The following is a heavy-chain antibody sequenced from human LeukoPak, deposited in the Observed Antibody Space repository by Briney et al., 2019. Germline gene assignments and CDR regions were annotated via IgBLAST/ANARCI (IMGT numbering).Heavy chain of an antibody. CDR3: ATDIPYGDYGDFDH. J-gene: IGHJ4*02. D-gene: IGHD4-17*01. Sequence: ASVKVSCKLSGYTLIELSMHWVRQAPGKGLEWMGGFDPEDGKTIYAQKFQGRVIMTEDTSTDTAYMELSSLRSEDTAVYHCATDIPYGDYGDFDHWGQGTLVTVSS. CDR1: GYTLIELS. CDR2: FDPEDGKT. V-gene: IGHV1-24*01.